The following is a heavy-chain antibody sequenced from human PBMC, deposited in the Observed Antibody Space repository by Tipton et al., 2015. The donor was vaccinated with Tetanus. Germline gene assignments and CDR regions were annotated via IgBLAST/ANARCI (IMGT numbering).Heavy chain of an antibody. J-gene: IGHJ5*02. CDR3: ARSQRVEDDAGGLDFLTGFYGDYWFDL. V-gene: IGHV4-4*07. D-gene: IGHD3-9*01. CDR1: GGSIASQY. CDR2: TYIRGTT. Sequence: TLSLTCTVSGGSIASQYWSWIRQPAGKGLEWIGRTYIRGTTTYNPSLKSRVTMSVNTSKNQFSLRLSSVTAADTALYYCARSQRVEDDAGGLDFLTGFYGDYWFDLWGRGIPVTVSS.